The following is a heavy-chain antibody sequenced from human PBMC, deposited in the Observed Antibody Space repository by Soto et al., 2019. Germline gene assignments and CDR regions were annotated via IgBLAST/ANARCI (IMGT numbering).Heavy chain of an antibody. CDR2: MNPNSGNT. V-gene: IGHV1-8*01. CDR3: ARGIKYGAYSRWFDP. Sequence: ASVKVSCKASGYTFTSYDINWVRQATGQGLEYLGWMNPNSGNTAYVQKFQGRVTMTWDTSITTAYMELSSLRSEDAAVYFCARGIKYGAYSRWFDPWGQGTLVTVSS. CDR1: GYTFTSYD. J-gene: IGHJ5*02. D-gene: IGHD4-17*01.